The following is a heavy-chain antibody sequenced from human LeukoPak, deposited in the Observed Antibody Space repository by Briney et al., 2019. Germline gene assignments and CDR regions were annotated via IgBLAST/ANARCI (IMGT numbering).Heavy chain of an antibody. D-gene: IGHD6-19*01. J-gene: IGHJ3*01. CDR3: ARDHPYSSGWYGRVEALDL. CDR1: GFIFTGYC. Sequence: ASVKVSCKASGFIFTGYCMHWVRQAPGQGLEWMGCINANSGGTNYARKFQGRVTMTRDTSISTAYMDLSRLRSDDTAVYYCARDHPYSSGWYGRVEALDLWGQGTTVTVSS. CDR2: INANSGGT. V-gene: IGHV1-2*02.